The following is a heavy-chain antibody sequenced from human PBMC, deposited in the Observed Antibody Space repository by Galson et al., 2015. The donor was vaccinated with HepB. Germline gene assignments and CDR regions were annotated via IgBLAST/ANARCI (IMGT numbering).Heavy chain of an antibody. V-gene: IGHV1-2*05. CDR3: ARGGYCSSTSCYSSAFDI. Sequence: SVKVSCKASGYTFTGYYMHWVRQAPGQGLEWMGRINPNSGGTNYAQKFQGRVTMTRDTSISTAYMELSRLRSDDTVVYYCARGGYCSSTSCYSSAFDIWGQGTMVTVSS. CDR1: GYTFTGYY. J-gene: IGHJ3*02. D-gene: IGHD2-2*01. CDR2: INPNSGGT.